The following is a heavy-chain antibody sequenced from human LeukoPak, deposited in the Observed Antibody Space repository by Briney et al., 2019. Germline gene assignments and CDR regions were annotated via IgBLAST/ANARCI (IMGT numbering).Heavy chain of an antibody. CDR3: ANDYSSSWYNAFDI. Sequence: GGSLRLSCAASGFTFRNYVIHWVRQAPGKGLEWVSTISGSGGSAYYADSVKGRFTISRDNSKNTLYLQMNSLRAEDTAVYYCANDYSSSWYNAFDIWGQGTMVTVSS. CDR2: ISGSGGSA. V-gene: IGHV3-23*01. D-gene: IGHD6-13*01. CDR1: GFTFRNYV. J-gene: IGHJ3*02.